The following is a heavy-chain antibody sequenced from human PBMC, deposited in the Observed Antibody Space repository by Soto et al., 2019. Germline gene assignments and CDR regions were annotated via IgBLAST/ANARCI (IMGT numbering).Heavy chain of an antibody. D-gene: IGHD6-19*01. CDR3: TRGVAGTGFDF. V-gene: IGHV6-1*01. CDR2: TYFRSKWYY. CDR1: GDSVSSNDAA. Sequence: SQTLSLTCAISGDSVSSNDAAWNWIRKSPSRGLEWLGRTYFRSKWYYDYGVSVKSRITINADTSKNQFSLQLSSVTPEDTALYYCTRGVAGTGFDFWGQGTLVTVSS. J-gene: IGHJ4*02.